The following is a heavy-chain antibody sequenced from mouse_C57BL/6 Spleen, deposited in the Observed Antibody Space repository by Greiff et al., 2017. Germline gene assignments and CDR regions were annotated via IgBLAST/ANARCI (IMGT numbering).Heavy chain of an antibody. CDR1: GFTFSSYA. CDR3: TRESWAYAMDY. J-gene: IGHJ4*01. D-gene: IGHD4-1*01. Sequence: DVMLVESGEGLVKPGGSLKLSCAASGFTFSSYAMSWVRQTPEKRLEWVAYISSGGDYIYYADTVKGRFTISRDNARNTLYLQMSSLKSEDTAMYYCTRESWAYAMDYWGQGTSVTVSS. V-gene: IGHV5-9-1*02. CDR2: ISSGGDYI.